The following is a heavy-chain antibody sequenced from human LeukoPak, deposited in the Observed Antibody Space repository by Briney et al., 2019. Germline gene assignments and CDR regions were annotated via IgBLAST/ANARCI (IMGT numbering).Heavy chain of an antibody. V-gene: IGHV3-23*01. CDR2: ISGSGGST. CDR1: GFTFSSYA. CDR3: ARGILTGFYSQHFDS. Sequence: GGSLRLSCAASGFTFSSYAMSWVRQAPGKGLEWVSAISGSGGSTYYADSVKGRFTISRDNSKNTVYLQMNSLRADDTAVYYCARGILTGFYSQHFDSWGQGTLVAVSS. D-gene: IGHD3-9*01. J-gene: IGHJ4*02.